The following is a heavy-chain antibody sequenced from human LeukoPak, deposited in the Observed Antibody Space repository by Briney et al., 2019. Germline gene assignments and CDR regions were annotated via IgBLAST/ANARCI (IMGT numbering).Heavy chain of an antibody. D-gene: IGHD6-6*01. J-gene: IGHJ5*02. CDR1: GSTFSDYY. CDR3: ARVISSSSSGGDWFDP. Sequence: PGGSLRLSCAASGSTFSDYYMSWIRQAPGKGLEWVSYISSSGSTIYYADSVKGRFTISRDNAKNSLYLQMNSLRAEDTAVYYCARVISSSSSGGDWFDPWGQGTLVTVSS. V-gene: IGHV3-11*01. CDR2: ISSSGSTI.